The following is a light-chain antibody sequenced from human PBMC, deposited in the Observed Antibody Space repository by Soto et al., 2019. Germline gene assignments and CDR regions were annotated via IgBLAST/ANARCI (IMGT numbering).Light chain of an antibody. CDR1: QSVSSH. CDR2: DAS. Sequence: EIVLTQSPATLSLSPGERAALSCRASQSVSSHLAWYQQKPGQAPRLLIYDASNRATGIPARFSGSGSGTDFTLIISSLVPEDLAVYHCQQRRNWPLPFGGGTKVQIK. CDR3: QQRRNWPLP. J-gene: IGKJ4*01. V-gene: IGKV3-11*01.